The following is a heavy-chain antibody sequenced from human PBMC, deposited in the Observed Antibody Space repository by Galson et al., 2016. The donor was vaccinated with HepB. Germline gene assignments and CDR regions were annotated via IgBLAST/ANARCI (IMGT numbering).Heavy chain of an antibody. Sequence: ETLSLTCTVSGGSISSVTFYWGWIRQPPGKGLEWIGSIYYSGATYYNPSLKSRVTISVDTSNNHFSLKLSSVTAADTAFYYCARHRVGYSPSLFDPWGQGTLVTVSS. J-gene: IGHJ5*02. CDR2: IYYSGAT. V-gene: IGHV4-39*01. CDR1: GGSISSVTFY. D-gene: IGHD2-15*01. CDR3: ARHRVGYSPSLFDP.